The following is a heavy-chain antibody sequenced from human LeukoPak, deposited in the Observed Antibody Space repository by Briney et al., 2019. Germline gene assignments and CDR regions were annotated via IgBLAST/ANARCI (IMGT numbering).Heavy chain of an antibody. D-gene: IGHD7-27*01. Sequence: GGSLRLSCAASGFTFDDYAMHWVRQAPGKGLEWVSGISWNSGSIGYADSVKGRFTISRDNAQNSLYLHMNSLRADDTAVYYCAREKSNWGYDYWGQGTLVTVSS. V-gene: IGHV3-9*01. CDR1: GFTFDDYA. J-gene: IGHJ4*02. CDR3: AREKSNWGYDY. CDR2: ISWNSGSI.